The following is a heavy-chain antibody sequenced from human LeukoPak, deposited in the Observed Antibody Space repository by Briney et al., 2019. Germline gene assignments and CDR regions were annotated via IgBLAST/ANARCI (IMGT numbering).Heavy chain of an antibody. CDR2: ISSSSSTI. D-gene: IGHD3-10*01. Sequence: PGGSLRLSCAASGFTFSSYSMNWVRQAPGKGLEWVSYISSSSSTIYYADSVKGRFTISRDNAKNSLYLQMNSQRDEDTAVYYCARDSGTALRRYYYYMDVWGKGTTVTVSS. V-gene: IGHV3-48*02. CDR3: ARDSGTALRRYYYYMDV. CDR1: GFTFSSYS. J-gene: IGHJ6*03.